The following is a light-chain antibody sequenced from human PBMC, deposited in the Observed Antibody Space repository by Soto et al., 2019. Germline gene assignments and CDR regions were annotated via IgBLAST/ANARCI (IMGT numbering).Light chain of an antibody. J-gene: IGLJ1*01. V-gene: IGLV2-11*01. CDR1: GNEVGAYNY. Sequence: QSALTQPRSVSGSPGQSVTISRAGTGNEVGAYNYASWYQKHPGRLPKHLIYGVVRWPSGVPDRFSGSKSGNTASLTISGLQAEDEADYFCCSYAGGYTYLFGTGTKVTVL. CDR2: GVV. CDR3: CSYAGGYTYL.